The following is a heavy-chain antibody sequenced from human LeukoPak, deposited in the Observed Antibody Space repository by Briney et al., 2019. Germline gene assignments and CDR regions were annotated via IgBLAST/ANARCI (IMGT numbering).Heavy chain of an antibody. Sequence: SETLSLTCTVSGGSITSSRYYWGWIRQPPGKGLEWIGSIYYSGNTYYNPSLKSRVTISVDTSKKQFSLKLSSVTAADTAVYYCARNYYDSSGYYINHFYFDYWGQGSLVTVSS. V-gene: IGHV4-39*07. CDR1: GGSITSSRYY. CDR3: ARNYYDSSGYYINHFYFDY. D-gene: IGHD3-22*01. J-gene: IGHJ4*02. CDR2: IYYSGNT.